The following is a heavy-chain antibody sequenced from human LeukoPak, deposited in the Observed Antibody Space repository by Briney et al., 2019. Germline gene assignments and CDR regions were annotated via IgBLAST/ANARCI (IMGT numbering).Heavy chain of an antibody. V-gene: IGHV1-2*02. Sequence: ASVKVSCKASGYTFTSYDINWVRQATGQGLEWMGWINPNSGGTNYAQKFQGRVTMTRDTSISTAYMELSRLRSDDTAVYYCARGTRIAARPSYYYGMDVWGQGTTVTVSS. J-gene: IGHJ6*02. CDR2: INPNSGGT. CDR3: ARGTRIAARPSYYYGMDV. CDR1: GYTFTSYD. D-gene: IGHD6-6*01.